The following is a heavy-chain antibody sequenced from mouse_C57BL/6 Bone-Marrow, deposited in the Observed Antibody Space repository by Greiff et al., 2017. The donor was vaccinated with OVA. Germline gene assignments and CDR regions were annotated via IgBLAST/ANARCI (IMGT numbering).Heavy chain of an antibody. CDR1: GYSITSGYD. D-gene: IGHD3-1*01. Sequence: EVKLQESGPGLVKPSQSLSLTCTVTGYSITSGYDWHWIRHFPGNKLEWMGYISYSGSTNYNPYLKSRISITHDTSKNPFFLKLNSVTTEDTATYYCARERGGSMDYWGQGTSVTVSS. CDR2: ISYSGST. J-gene: IGHJ4*01. CDR3: ARERGGSMDY. V-gene: IGHV3-1*01.